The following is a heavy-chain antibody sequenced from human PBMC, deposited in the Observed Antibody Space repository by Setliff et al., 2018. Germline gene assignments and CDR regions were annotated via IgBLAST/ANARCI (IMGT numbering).Heavy chain of an antibody. CDR2: IWHDGGNK. Sequence: PGGSLRLFCAASGFTFSTYRMHWVRQAPGKGLEWVAVIWHDGGNKYHADSVKGRFTISRDNSKNTLYLQMNSLRPEDTAVYYCARTCSGSGCYAGLESWGQGTPVTVSS. CDR3: ARTCSGSGCYAGLES. J-gene: IGHJ4*02. D-gene: IGHD2-15*01. V-gene: IGHV3-33*08. CDR1: GFTFSTYR.